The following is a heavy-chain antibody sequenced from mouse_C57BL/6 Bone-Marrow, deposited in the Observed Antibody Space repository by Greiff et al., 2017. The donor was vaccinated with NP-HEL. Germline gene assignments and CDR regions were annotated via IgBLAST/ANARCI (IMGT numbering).Heavy chain of an antibody. CDR2: IDPANGNT. CDR1: GFNIKNTY. J-gene: IGHJ3*01. CDR3: ALYYYGSSYGGFAY. Sequence: VHVKQSVAELVRPGASVKLSCTASGFNIKNTYMHWVKQRPEQGLEWIGRIDPANGNTKYAPKFQGKATITADTSSNTAYLQLSSLTSEDTAIYYCALYYYGSSYGGFAYWGQGTLVTVSA. V-gene: IGHV14-3*01. D-gene: IGHD1-1*01.